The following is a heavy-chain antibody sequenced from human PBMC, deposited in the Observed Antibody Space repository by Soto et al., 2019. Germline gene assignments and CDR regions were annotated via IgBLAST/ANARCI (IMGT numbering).Heavy chain of an antibody. CDR3: ARAISSNNHYIDP. D-gene: IGHD2-2*01. J-gene: IGHJ5*02. CDR1: GGTFSSYA. Sequence: SVKVSCKASGGTFSSYAISWVRQAPGQGLEWMGGIIPIFGTANYAQKFQGRVTITADKSTSTAYMELSSLRSEDTAVYYCARAISSNNHYIDPWGQGTLVTVSS. CDR2: IIPIFGTA. V-gene: IGHV1-69*06.